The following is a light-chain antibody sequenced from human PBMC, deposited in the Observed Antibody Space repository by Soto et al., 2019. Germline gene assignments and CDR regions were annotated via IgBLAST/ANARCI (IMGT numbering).Light chain of an antibody. Sequence: QSALTQPASVSGSPGQSITISCTGTSSDVGSYNLVSWYQQHPGKAPKLMIYEDNKRPSGVSNRFSGSKSANTASLTISGLQAADEADYYCCSYASSTTWVFGGGTKVTV. J-gene: IGLJ3*02. CDR1: SSDVGSYNL. V-gene: IGLV2-23*01. CDR3: CSYASSTTWV. CDR2: EDN.